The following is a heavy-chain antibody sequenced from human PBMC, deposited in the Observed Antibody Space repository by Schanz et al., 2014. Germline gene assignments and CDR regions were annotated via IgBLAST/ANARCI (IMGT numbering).Heavy chain of an antibody. V-gene: IGHV3-11*01. CDR3: ARIGGSVFDY. J-gene: IGHJ4*02. D-gene: IGHD3-10*01. CDR2: IGNGGVTI. Sequence: QVHLLESGGGLVEPGGSLRLSCTASGFPFSDYFMAWIRQPPGRGLEWVSYIGNGGVTIYYADSVKGRFTISRDNSKSSLYLQMNSLRAEDTAVYYCARIGGSVFDYWAQGTLVTVSS. CDR1: GFPFSDYF.